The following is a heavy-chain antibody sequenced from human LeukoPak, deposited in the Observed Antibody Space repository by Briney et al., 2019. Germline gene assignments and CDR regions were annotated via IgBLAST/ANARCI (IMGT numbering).Heavy chain of an antibody. CDR3: ATDYYDRSGAFTVDY. CDR1: GFTFSAYA. CDR2: VSGTGATT. Sequence: GGSLRLSCEASGFTFSAYAMSWVRQAPGKGLEWVSVVSGTGATTHYADSVKGRLTISRDNSKNTVFLQMNSLRAEDTAVYYCATDYYDRSGAFTVDYWGQGALVTVSS. J-gene: IGHJ4*02. V-gene: IGHV3-23*01. D-gene: IGHD3-22*01.